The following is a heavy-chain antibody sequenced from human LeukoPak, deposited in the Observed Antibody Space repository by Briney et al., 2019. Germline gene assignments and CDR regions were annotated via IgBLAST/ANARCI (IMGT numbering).Heavy chain of an antibody. J-gene: IGHJ6*02. CDR2: IYPGDSDT. D-gene: IGHD3-10*01. CDR3: ASGGSGPLEGYYGMDV. CDR1: GYSFSDYW. V-gene: IGHV5-51*01. Sequence: GESLKISCKGSGYSFSDYWVGWVRQMPGKGLEWMGIIYPGDSDTRYSPSFQGQVTISADKSISTAYLQWSSLKASDTAMYYCASGGSGPLEGYYGMDVWGQGTTVTVSS.